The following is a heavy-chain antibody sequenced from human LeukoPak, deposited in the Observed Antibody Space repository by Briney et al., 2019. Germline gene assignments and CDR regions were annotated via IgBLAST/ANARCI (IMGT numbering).Heavy chain of an antibody. CDR2: IGTAGDP. CDR3: ARGSGIYDILTGYYKSPAFDI. D-gene: IGHD3-9*01. CDR1: GFTFSSYD. V-gene: IGHV3-13*05. Sequence: PGGSLRLSCAASGFTFSSYDMHWVRQATGKGLEWVSAIGTAGDPYYPGSVKGRFTISRENAKNSLYLQMNSLRAGDTAVYYCARGSGIYDILTGYYKSPAFDIWAKGQWSPSLQ. J-gene: IGHJ3*02.